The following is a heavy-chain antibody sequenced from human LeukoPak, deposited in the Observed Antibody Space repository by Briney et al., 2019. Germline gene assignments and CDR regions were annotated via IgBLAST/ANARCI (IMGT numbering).Heavy chain of an antibody. J-gene: IGHJ4*02. Sequence: GASVKVSCKASGYTFTSYDINWVRQATGQGLEWMGWMNPNSGNSGYAQKFQGRVTMTRNTSISTAYMELSSLRSEDTAVYYCARTTMGRDGYNPREDLDYWGQGTLVTVSS. CDR3: ARTTMGRDGYNPREDLDY. D-gene: IGHD5-24*01. CDR2: MNPNSGNS. CDR1: GYTFTSYD. V-gene: IGHV1-8*01.